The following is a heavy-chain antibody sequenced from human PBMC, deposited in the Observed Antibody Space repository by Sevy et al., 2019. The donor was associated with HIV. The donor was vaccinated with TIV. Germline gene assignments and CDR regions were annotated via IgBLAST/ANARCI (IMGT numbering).Heavy chain of an antibody. V-gene: IGHV4-4*02. D-gene: IGHD3-3*01. Sequence: SETLSLICAVSGDSISSSNWWTWVRQSPGKGLEWIGEIYRSGSTNYNPSLKSRVTIFLDKSKNQFSLKLNSVTAADTAVYFCAIKSPRGNYDFWSGYDRWGQGTLVTVSS. J-gene: IGHJ5*02. CDR1: GDSISSSNW. CDR2: IYRSGST. CDR3: AIKSPRGNYDFWSGYDR.